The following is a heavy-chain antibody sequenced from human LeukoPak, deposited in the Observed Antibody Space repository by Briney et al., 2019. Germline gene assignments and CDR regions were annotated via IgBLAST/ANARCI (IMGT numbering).Heavy chain of an antibody. CDR2: ISSSSSYT. CDR3: ARDRSYYYGSGSYASSYYYGMDV. V-gene: IGHV3-11*05. CDR1: GFTVSSNY. J-gene: IGHJ6*02. D-gene: IGHD3-10*01. Sequence: PGGSLRLSCAASGFTVSSNYMSWIRQAPGKGLEWVSYISSSSSYTNYADSVKGRSTISRDNAKNSLYLQMNSLRAEDTAVYYCARDRSYYYGSGSYASSYYYGMDVWGQGTTVTVSS.